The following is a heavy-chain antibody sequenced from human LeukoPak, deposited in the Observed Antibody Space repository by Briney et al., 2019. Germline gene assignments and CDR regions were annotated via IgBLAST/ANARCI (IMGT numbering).Heavy chain of an antibody. CDR3: ASVKRGLLWFGELKNAFDI. J-gene: IGHJ3*02. D-gene: IGHD3-10*01. CDR1: GFTFGSYW. CDR2: INSDGSST. Sequence: GGSLRLSCAASGFTFGSYWMHWVRHAPGKGLVWVSRINSDGSSTSYADSVKGRFTISRDNAKNTLYLQMNSLRAEDTAVYYCASVKRGLLWFGELKNAFDIWGQGTMVTVSS. V-gene: IGHV3-74*01.